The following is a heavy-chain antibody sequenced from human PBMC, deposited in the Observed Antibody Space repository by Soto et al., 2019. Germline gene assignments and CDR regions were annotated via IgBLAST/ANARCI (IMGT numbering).Heavy chain of an antibody. CDR1: GGTLNGYY. CDR3: AGGTLTATTATDY. V-gene: IGHV4-34*01. D-gene: IGHD1-1*01. J-gene: IGHJ4*02. Sequence: PSETLSLTCAVYGGTLNGYYWSWIRQPPGKGLEWIGEIDQSRGTDYNPSLKSRVSISLDTSNNHFSLKLRSVAAADSAVYYCAGGTLTATTATDYWGQGSLVTVSS. CDR2: IDQSRGT.